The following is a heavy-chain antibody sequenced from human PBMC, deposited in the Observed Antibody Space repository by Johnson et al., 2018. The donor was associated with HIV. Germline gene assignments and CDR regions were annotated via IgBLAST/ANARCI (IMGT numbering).Heavy chain of an antibody. CDR3: AKQLYDLNYDFWSGYPI. Sequence: VQLVESGGGVVRSGESLRLSCAASGFTFNDYAMTWLRQAPGKGLEWVSGINWNGGSTGYPDSVKGRFTISRDNAKNSLYLQMNSLRADDTALYYCAKQLYDLNYDFWSGYPIWGQGTMVTVSS. CDR1: GFTFNDYA. J-gene: IGHJ3*02. CDR2: INWNGGST. D-gene: IGHD3-3*01. V-gene: IGHV3-20*04.